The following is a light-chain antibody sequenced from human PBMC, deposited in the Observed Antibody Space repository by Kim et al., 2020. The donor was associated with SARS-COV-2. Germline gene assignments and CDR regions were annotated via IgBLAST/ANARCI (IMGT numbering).Light chain of an antibody. J-gene: IGLJ3*02. CDR2: DVS. CDR1: SSVVGGYNF. CDR3: SSYTSSSTLV. Sequence: GQSITISCTGSSSVVGGYNFVSWYQQHPGKAPKLMFYDVSKRPSGVSSRFAGSKAGNTASLTIAGLQAEDEADYYCSSYTSSSTLVFGGGTQLTVL. V-gene: IGLV2-14*04.